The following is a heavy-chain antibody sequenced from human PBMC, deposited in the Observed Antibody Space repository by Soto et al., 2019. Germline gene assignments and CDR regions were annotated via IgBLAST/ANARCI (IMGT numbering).Heavy chain of an antibody. V-gene: IGHV3-30*18. CDR2: ISYDGSNK. D-gene: IGHD3-10*01. J-gene: IGHJ6*02. CDR3: AKGELFTNYYYYGMDV. Sequence: QVQPVESGGGVVQPGRSLRLSCAASGFTFSSYGMHWVRQAPGKGLEWVAVISYDGSNKYYADSVKGRFTISRDNSKNTLYLQMNSLRAEDTAVYYGAKGELFTNYYYYGMDVWGQGTTVTVSS. CDR1: GFTFSSYG.